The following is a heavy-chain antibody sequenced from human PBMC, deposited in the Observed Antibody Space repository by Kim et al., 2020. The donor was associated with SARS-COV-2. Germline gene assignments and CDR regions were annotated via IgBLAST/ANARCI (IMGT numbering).Heavy chain of an antibody. CDR3: SRAPFYYASSGTHSFDI. D-gene: IGHD3-22*01. J-gene: IGHJ3*02. Sequence: SETLSLTCAVYGGSFSGYYWSWIRQPPGKGLEWIGEINHSGSTNYNPSLKSRVTISVDTSKNQFSLKLSSVTAADTAVYYCSRAPFYYASSGTHSFDIWG. V-gene: IGHV4-34*01. CDR2: INHSGST. CDR1: GGSFSGYY.